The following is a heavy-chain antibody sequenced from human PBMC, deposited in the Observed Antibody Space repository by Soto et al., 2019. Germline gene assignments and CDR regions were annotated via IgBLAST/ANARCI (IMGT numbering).Heavy chain of an antibody. CDR2: INHSGST. CDR3: ARGRARNDY. J-gene: IGHJ4*02. Sequence: SETLSLTCAVYGGSFSGYYWSWIRQPPGKGLEWIGEINHSGSTNYNPSLKSRVTISVDTSKNQFSLKLSSVTAADTAVYYCARGRARNDYWGQGTLVTVSS. V-gene: IGHV4-34*01. CDR1: GGSFSGYY.